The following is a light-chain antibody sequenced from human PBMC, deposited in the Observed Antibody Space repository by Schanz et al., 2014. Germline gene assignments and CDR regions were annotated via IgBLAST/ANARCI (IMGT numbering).Light chain of an antibody. CDR3: QQYGSSPRET. CDR2: GVT. V-gene: IGKV3-20*01. J-gene: IGKJ1*01. Sequence: EIVLTQSPGTLSLSPGERATLSCRASQSGSNNYLAWYQQKPGQAPSLLIYGVTTRATGIPARFSGSGSGTDFTLTISSLEPEDFAVYYCQQYGSSPRETFGQGTKVEIK. CDR1: QSGSNNY.